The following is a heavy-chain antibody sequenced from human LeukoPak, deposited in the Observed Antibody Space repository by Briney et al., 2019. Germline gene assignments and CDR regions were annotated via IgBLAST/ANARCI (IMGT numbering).Heavy chain of an antibody. CDR3: ARASSTSCPEWFDP. CDR2: ISYDGSNK. D-gene: IGHD2-2*01. Sequence: GGSLRLSCAASGFTLSSYAMHWVRQAPGKGLEWVAVISYDGSNKYYADSVKGRFTISRDNSKNTLYLQMNSLRAEDTAVYYCARASSTSCPEWFDPWGQGTLVTVSS. V-gene: IGHV3-30-3*01. J-gene: IGHJ5*02. CDR1: GFTLSSYA.